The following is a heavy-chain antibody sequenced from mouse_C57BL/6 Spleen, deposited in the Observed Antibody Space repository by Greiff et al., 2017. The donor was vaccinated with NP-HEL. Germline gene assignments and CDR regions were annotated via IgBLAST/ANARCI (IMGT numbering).Heavy chain of an antibody. J-gene: IGHJ2*01. V-gene: IGHV1-74*01. D-gene: IGHD3-2*02. CDR1: GYTFTSYW. CDR3: AIGGQRRANCDD. CDR2: LHPSDSDT. Sequence: VQLQQPGAELVKPGASVKVSCKASGYTFTSYWMHWVQQRPGQGLEWIGRLHPSDSDTNYNQKFKGKATWTVDKSSSTAYMQLSSLTAEDSAVYDCAIGGQRRANCDDWGQGTTLTVAS.